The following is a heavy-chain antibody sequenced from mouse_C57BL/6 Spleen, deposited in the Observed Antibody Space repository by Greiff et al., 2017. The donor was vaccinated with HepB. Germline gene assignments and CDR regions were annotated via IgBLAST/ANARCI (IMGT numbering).Heavy chain of an antibody. J-gene: IGHJ2*01. V-gene: IGHV3-6*01. D-gene: IGHD1-1*01. CDR2: ISYDGSN. Sequence: EVQRVESGPGLVKPSQSLSLTCSVTGYSITSGYYWNWIRQFPGNKLEWMGYISYDGSNNYNPSLKNRISITRDTSKNQVFLKLNSVTTEDTATYFCARDYGSSYEGYYFDYWGQGTTLTVSS. CDR1: GYSITSGYY. CDR3: ARDYGSSYEGYYFDY.